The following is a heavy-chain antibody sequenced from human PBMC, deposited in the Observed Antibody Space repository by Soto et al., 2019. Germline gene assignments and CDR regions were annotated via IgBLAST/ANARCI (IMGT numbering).Heavy chain of an antibody. CDR1: GGSISGGVYY. Sequence: QVQLQESGPGLVKPSQTLSLTCTVSGGSISGGVYYWSWIRQPPGKGLEGIGYIVDSGSTYYNPSLKSRVTISVDTSKNQFSLRLSSVTAADTAVYYCAREIIPLTTDWYFDLWGRGTLVTVSS. V-gene: IGHV4-30-4*01. D-gene: IGHD4-17*01. CDR2: IVDSGST. CDR3: AREIIPLTTDWYFDL. J-gene: IGHJ2*01.